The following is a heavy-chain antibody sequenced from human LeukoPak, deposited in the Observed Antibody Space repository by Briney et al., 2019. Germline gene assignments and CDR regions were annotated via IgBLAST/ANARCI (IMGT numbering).Heavy chain of an antibody. Sequence: GGSLRLSCAASGFTFSSSWMIWARQAPGKGLEWVANINQDGGQKYYLDSVKGRFTISRDNADNLLYLQMDGLRAEDTAVYYCATNTRAYAVLLAYWGQGTLVTVSS. V-gene: IGHV3-7*01. CDR2: INQDGGQK. CDR3: ATNTRAYAVLLAY. J-gene: IGHJ4*02. CDR1: GFTFSSSW. D-gene: IGHD4-17*01.